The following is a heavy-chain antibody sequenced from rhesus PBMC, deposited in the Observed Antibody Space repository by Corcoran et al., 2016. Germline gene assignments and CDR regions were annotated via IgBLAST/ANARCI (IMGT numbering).Heavy chain of an antibody. CDR1: GFTFSSYG. D-gene: IGHD5-42*01. V-gene: IGHV3S5*01. Sequence: EVQLVETGGGLVQPGGSLKLSCAASGFTFSSYGMSWVRQAPGKGLEWVSAIRSGGGSTSSADSVNGRFTISRDNSKNTLSLQMNSLRAEDTAVYYCAKDHEGDVDPGFDFWGQGLRVTVSS. CDR3: AKDHEGDVDPGFDF. J-gene: IGHJ3*01. CDR2: IRSGGGST.